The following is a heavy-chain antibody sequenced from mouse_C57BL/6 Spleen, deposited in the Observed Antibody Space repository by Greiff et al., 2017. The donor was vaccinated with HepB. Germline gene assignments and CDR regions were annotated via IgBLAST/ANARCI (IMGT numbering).Heavy chain of an antibody. V-gene: IGHV1-76*01. Sequence: VQLQQSGAELVRPGASVKLSCKASGYTFTDYYINWVKQRPGQGLEWIARIYPGSGNTYYNEKFKGKATLTAEKSSSTAYMQLSSLTSEDSAVYFCAREYYGSSPRYFDVWGTGTTVTVSS. CDR2: IYPGSGNT. CDR1: GYTFTDYY. D-gene: IGHD1-1*01. J-gene: IGHJ1*03. CDR3: AREYYGSSPRYFDV.